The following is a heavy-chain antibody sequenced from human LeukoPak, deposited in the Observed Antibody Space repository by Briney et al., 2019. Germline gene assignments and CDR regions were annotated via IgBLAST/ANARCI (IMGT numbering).Heavy chain of an antibody. D-gene: IGHD4-17*01. CDR2: ISSSGSTI. CDR1: GFTFSDYY. Sequence: GGSLTLSCAASGFTFSDYYMSWIRQAPGKGLEWVSYISSSGSTIYYADSVKSRFSISRDNAKNSLYLQMNSLRAEDTAVYYCARDGGKVTTSFLRYYYYYMDVWGKGTTVTVS. J-gene: IGHJ6*03. CDR3: ARDGGKVTTSFLRYYYYYMDV. V-gene: IGHV3-11*04.